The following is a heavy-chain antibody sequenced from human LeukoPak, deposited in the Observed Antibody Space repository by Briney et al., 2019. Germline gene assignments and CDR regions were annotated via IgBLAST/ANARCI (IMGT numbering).Heavy chain of an antibody. CDR2: ISSSSSYI. CDR1: GFTFSSYS. CDR3: ARAGCSSTSCKNWFDP. D-gene: IGHD2-2*01. Sequence: AGGSLRLSCAASGFTFSSYSMNWVRQAPGKGLEWVSSISSSSSYIYYADSVKGRFTISRDNAKNSLYLQMNSLRAEDTAVYYCARAGCSSTSCKNWFDPWGQGTLVTVSS. J-gene: IGHJ5*02. V-gene: IGHV3-21*01.